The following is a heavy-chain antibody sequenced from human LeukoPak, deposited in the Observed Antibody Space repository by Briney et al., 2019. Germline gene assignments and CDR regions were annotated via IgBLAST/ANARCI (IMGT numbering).Heavy chain of an antibody. CDR2: ISSSGSTI. Sequence: PGGSLRLSCAASGFTFSDYYMSWLRQAPGKGLEWVSYISSSGSTIYYADSVKGRFTISRDNAKNSLYLQMSSLRAEDTAVYYCARGVDDFWSGYQPYYFDYWGQGTLVTVSS. V-gene: IGHV3-11*01. CDR1: GFTFSDYY. D-gene: IGHD3-3*01. CDR3: ARGVDDFWSGYQPYYFDY. J-gene: IGHJ4*02.